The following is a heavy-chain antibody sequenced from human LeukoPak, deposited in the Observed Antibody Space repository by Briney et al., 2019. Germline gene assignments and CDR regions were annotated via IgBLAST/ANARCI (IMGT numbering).Heavy chain of an antibody. CDR2: IWYDGSNK. Sequence: GWSLRLSCAASRFTFNNYGMHRVRQAPGKGRAWVAGIWYDGSNKYYPDSLKGRFAISRDNAKNTVYLQTNSLRAEDTAVYYCAKDKTSYDSSNFDFWGQGTLVIVSS. J-gene: IGHJ4*02. D-gene: IGHD3-22*01. CDR1: RFTFNNYG. V-gene: IGHV3-33*06. CDR3: AKDKTSYDSSNFDF.